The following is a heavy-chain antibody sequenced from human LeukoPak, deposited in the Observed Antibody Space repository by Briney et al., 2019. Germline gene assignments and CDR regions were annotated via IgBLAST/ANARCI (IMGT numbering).Heavy chain of an antibody. V-gene: IGHV4-59*08. D-gene: IGHD4-17*01. CDR1: GGSLTNYY. Sequence: SETLSLTCSVSGGSLTNYYWTWSRQAPGKGLEWIGYISYSGTTKYNPSLESRVTMSVDTSKNQFSLKLSSVTAADTAVYYCARHRAAYGDYMVLYWFDPWGQGTLVTVSS. CDR3: ARHRAAYGDYMVLYWFDP. J-gene: IGHJ5*02. CDR2: ISYSGTT.